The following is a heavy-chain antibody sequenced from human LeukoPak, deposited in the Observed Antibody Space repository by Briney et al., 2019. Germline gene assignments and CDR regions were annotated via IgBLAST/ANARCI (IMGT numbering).Heavy chain of an antibody. CDR1: GFTFSSYA. D-gene: IGHD4-17*01. Sequence: GGSLRLPCAASGFTFSSYAMSWVRQAPGKGLEWVSAISGSGGSTYYADSVKGRFTISRDNSKNTLYLQMNSLRAEDTAVYYCAKAPYGDYAWRFDPWGQGTLVTVSS. CDR3: AKAPYGDYAWRFDP. CDR2: ISGSGGST. V-gene: IGHV3-23*01. J-gene: IGHJ5*02.